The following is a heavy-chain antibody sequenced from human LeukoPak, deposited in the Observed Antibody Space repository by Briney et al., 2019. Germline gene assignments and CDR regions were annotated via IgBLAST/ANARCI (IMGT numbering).Heavy chain of an antibody. Sequence: PSETLSLTCTVSGGSISSGDYYWSWIRQPPGKGLEWIGYIYYSGSTYYNPSLKSRVTISVDTSKNQFSLKLSSVTAADRAVYYCAATATYCGGDCYPDDAFDIWGQGTMVTVSS. CDR3: AATATYCGGDCYPDDAFDI. CDR2: IYYSGST. CDR1: GGSISSGDYY. D-gene: IGHD2-21*02. J-gene: IGHJ3*02. V-gene: IGHV4-30-4*01.